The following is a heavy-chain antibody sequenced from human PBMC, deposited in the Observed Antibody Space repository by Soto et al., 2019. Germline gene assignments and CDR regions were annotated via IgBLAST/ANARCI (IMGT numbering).Heavy chain of an antibody. J-gene: IGHJ4*02. Sequence: QVQLQESGPGLVKPSETLSLTCTVSGGSISSYYWSWIRQPPGKGLEWIGYIYYSGSTNYNPSLKSRVPXSXDXXKNQFSLKLSSVTAADTAVYYCARSRYSAYDSLDSWGQGTLVTVSS. D-gene: IGHD5-12*01. CDR3: ARSRYSAYDSLDS. V-gene: IGHV4-59*08. CDR1: GGSISSYY. CDR2: IYYSGST.